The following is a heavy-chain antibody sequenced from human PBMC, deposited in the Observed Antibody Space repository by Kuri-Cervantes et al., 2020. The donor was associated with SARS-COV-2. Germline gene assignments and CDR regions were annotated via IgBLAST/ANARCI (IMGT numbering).Heavy chain of an antibody. Sequence: GESLKISCKASGYTFTSYGISWVRQAPGQGLEWMGWISAYNGNTNYAQKLQGRVTMTTDTSTSTAYMELSSLRSEDTAVYYCARDPSIAARPIAYYYYGMDVWGQGTTVTVSS. D-gene: IGHD6-6*01. CDR3: ARDPSIAARPIAYYYYGMDV. CDR1: GYTFTSYG. J-gene: IGHJ6*02. V-gene: IGHV1-18*01. CDR2: ISAYNGNT.